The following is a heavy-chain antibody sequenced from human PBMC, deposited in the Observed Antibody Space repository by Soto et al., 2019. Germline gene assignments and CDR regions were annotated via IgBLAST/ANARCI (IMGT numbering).Heavy chain of an antibody. CDR2: IYYSGST. D-gene: IGHD1-1*01. V-gene: IGHV4-59*01. CDR3: ARFQLEADAFDI. J-gene: IGHJ3*02. CDR1: GGSIGSYY. Sequence: PSETLSLTCTGSGGSIGSYYWSWIRQPPGKGLEWIGYIYYSGSTNYNPSLKSRVTISVDTSKNQFSLKLSSVTAADTAVYYCARFQLEADAFDIWRQGTMVTVSS.